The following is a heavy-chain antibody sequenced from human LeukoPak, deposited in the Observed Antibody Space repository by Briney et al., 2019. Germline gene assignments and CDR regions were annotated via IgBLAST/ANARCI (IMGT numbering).Heavy chain of an antibody. Sequence: SETLSLTCTVSGGSISSYYWSWIRQPPGEGLEWIGYIYYSGSTNYNPSLKSRVTISVDTSKNQFSLKLSSVTAADTAVYYCARRELAGLNFDYWGQGTLVTVSS. CDR3: ARRELAGLNFDY. J-gene: IGHJ4*02. D-gene: IGHD1-26*01. CDR2: IYYSGST. V-gene: IGHV4-59*08. CDR1: GGSISSYY.